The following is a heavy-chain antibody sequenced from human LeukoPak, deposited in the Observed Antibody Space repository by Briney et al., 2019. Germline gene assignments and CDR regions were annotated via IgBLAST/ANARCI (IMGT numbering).Heavy chain of an antibody. CDR1: GGTFSSYA. J-gene: IGHJ5*02. CDR3: AREPFYSKWEQHNWFDP. D-gene: IGHD1-26*01. V-gene: IGHV1-69*04. CDR2: IIPILGIA. Sequence: SVKVSCKASGGTFSSYAISWVRQAPGQGLEWMGRIIPILGIANYAQKFQGRVTITADKSTSTAYMELSSLRSEDTAVYYCAREPFYSKWEQHNWFDPWGQGTLVTVSS.